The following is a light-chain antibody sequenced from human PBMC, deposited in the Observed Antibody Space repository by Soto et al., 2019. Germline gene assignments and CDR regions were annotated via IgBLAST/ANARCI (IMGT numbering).Light chain of an antibody. V-gene: IGLV1-44*01. CDR3: ATWDDSLSGPV. CDR2: SNS. CDR1: SSNIGSTT. J-gene: IGLJ2*01. Sequence: QSVLTQPPSASGAPGQGVTISCSGTSSNIGSTTVNWYQQVPGTAPKLLIHSNSQRPSGVPDRFSGSRSGTSASLAISGLQSDDGADYYCATWDDSLSGPVFGGGTKLTVL.